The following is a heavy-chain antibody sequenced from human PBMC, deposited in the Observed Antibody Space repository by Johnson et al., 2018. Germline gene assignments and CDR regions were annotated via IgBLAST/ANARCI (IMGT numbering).Heavy chain of an antibody. Sequence: QVQLVQSGGGVVQPGRSLRLSCAASGFTFSSYGMHWVRQAPGKGLEWVAVITYDGSNKSYADSVKGRFTISRDNSKNTLYLQMNSLRAEDTAVYYCAKESSVAGSAFDIWGQGTMVTVSS. CDR2: ITYDGSNK. V-gene: IGHV3-30*18. CDR3: AKESSVAGSAFDI. CDR1: GFTFSSYG. J-gene: IGHJ3*02. D-gene: IGHD6-19*01.